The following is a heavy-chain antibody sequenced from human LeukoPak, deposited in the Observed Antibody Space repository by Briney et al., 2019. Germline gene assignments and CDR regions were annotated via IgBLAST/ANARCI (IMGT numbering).Heavy chain of an antibody. CDR1: GGSISGSSYY. D-gene: IGHD2-21*02. CDR2: IGNDAIT. V-gene: IGHV3-53*01. CDR3: ARSTAPTRHFDS. J-gene: IGHJ4*02. Sequence: PSETLSLTCTVSGGSISGSSYYWGWIRQPPGKGLEWVSIIGNDAITTYYADSVKGRFTISRDNSKSTLYLQMNSLSVEDMAVYFCARSTAPTRHFDSWGRGTRVTVSS.